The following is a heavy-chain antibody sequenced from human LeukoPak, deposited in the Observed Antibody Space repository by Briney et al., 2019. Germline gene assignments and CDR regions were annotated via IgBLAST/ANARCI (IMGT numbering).Heavy chain of an antibody. CDR2: IYYGGTS. CDR3: ARDFWSGSNWFDP. V-gene: IGHV4-39*07. D-gene: IGHD3-3*01. Sequence: SETLSLTCTVSGDSISSSGYYWGWIRQSPAKGLEWIGSIYYGGTSYYNPSLKSRVTISVDTSKNQFSLKLSSVTAADTAVYYCARDFWSGSNWFDPWGQGTLVTVSS. J-gene: IGHJ5*02. CDR1: GDSISSSGYY.